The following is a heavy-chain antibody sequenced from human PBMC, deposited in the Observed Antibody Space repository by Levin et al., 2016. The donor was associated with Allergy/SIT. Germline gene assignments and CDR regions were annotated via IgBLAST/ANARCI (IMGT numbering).Heavy chain of an antibody. D-gene: IGHD6-19*01. CDR3: ARALGSSGGFDY. Sequence: WIRQPPGKGLEWIGEIYHSGSTNYNPSLKSRVTISVDKSKNQFSLKLSSVTAADTAVYYCARALGSSGGFDYWGQGTLVTVSS. J-gene: IGHJ4*02. V-gene: IGHV4-4*02. CDR2: IYHSGST.